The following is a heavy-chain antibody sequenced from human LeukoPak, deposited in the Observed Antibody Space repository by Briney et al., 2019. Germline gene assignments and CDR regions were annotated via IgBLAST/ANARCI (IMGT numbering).Heavy chain of an antibody. CDR3: ARGQNKCLGH. CDR1: GYTFTNYF. D-gene: IGHD2/OR15-2a*01. J-gene: IGHJ4*02. Sequence: ASAKVSCKASGYTFTNYFMHWVRQAPGQGLEWMGVINPSGGGTTYAQRFQGRVTMTRDTSTSTVHMELSSLRSEDTAVYCARGQNKCLGHWGQGTLVTVSS. V-gene: IGHV1-46*01. CDR2: INPSGGGT.